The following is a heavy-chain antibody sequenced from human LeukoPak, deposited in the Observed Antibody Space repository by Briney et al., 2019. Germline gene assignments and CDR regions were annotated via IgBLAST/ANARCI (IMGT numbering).Heavy chain of an antibody. CDR2: IYTSGST. J-gene: IGHJ4*02. V-gene: IGHV4-4*07. CDR3: ARGYYDSSGYYYVGLRFDY. CDR1: GGSISSYY. Sequence: SETLSLTCTVSGGSISSYYWSWIRQPAGKGLEWIGRIYTSGSTNYNPSLKSRVTMSVDTSKNQFSLKLSSVTAADTAVYYCARGYYDSSGYYYVGLRFDYWGQGTLVTVSS. D-gene: IGHD3-22*01.